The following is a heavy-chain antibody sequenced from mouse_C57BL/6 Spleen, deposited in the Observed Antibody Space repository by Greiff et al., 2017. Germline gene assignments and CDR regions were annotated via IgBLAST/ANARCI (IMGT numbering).Heavy chain of an antibody. J-gene: IGHJ2*01. CDR2: INPSNGGT. CDR3: ARGVTTRYFDY. D-gene: IGHD2-2*01. Sequence: VQLQQPGTELVKPGASVKLSCKASGYTFTSYWMHWVKQRPGQGIEWIGNINPSNGGTNYNEKFKSKATMTVDKSSSTAYMQLSSLTSEDSAVYYCARGVTTRYFDYGGQGTTLTVSS. CDR1: GYTFTSYW. V-gene: IGHV1-53*01.